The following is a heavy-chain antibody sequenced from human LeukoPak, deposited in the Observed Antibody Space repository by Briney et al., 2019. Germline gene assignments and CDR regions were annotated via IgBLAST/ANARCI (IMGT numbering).Heavy chain of an antibody. CDR2: IYHSGST. D-gene: IGHD6-19*01. Sequence: SETLSLTCTVSGDSISTSSSYWGWIRQPPGKGLEWIGSIYHSGSTYYNPSLKSRVTISVDTSKNQFSLKLSSVTAADTAVYYCAREGIAVAGSGSGVYYWGQGTLVTVSS. CDR1: GDSISTSSSY. V-gene: IGHV4-39*07. J-gene: IGHJ4*02. CDR3: AREGIAVAGSGSGVYY.